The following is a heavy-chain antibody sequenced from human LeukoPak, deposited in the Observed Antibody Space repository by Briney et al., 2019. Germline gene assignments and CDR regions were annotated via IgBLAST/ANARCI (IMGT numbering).Heavy chain of an antibody. CDR2: INHSGST. J-gene: IGHJ4*02. Sequence: SETLSLTCAVYGGSFSGYYWSWIRQPPGKGLEWIGEINHSGSTNYNPSLKSRVTISVDTSKNQFSLKLSSVTAADTAVYYCARQCHGSGEKRSLDYWGQGTLVTVSS. V-gene: IGHV4-34*01. CDR3: ARQCHGSGEKRSLDY. CDR1: GGSFSGYY. D-gene: IGHD3-10*01.